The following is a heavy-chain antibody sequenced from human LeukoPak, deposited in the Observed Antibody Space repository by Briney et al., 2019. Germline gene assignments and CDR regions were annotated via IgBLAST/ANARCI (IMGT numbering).Heavy chain of an antibody. CDR1: GYTFTSYG. V-gene: IGHV1-18*01. D-gene: IGHD2-15*01. J-gene: IGHJ6*02. CDR2: ISAYNGNT. CDR3: ARDGRCSGGSCYQYCYYGMDV. Sequence: ASVKVSCKASGYTFTSYGISWVRQAPGQGLEWMGWISAYNGNTNYAQKPQGRVTMTTDTSTSTAYMELRSLRSDDTAVYYCARDGRCSGGSCYQYCYYGMDVWGQGTTVTVSS.